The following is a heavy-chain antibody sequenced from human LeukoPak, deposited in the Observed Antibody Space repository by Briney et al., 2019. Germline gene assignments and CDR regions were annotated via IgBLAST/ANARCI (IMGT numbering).Heavy chain of an antibody. CDR1: GFTFDDYA. Sequence: GGSLRLSCAASGFTFDDYAMHWVRQAPGKGLEWVSGISWNSGSIGYADSVKGRFTISRDNAKNSLYLQMSSLRAEDTALYYCAKGNVFDSPAAFDIWGQGTMVTVSS. D-gene: IGHD3-22*01. CDR3: AKGNVFDSPAAFDI. V-gene: IGHV3-9*01. CDR2: ISWNSGSI. J-gene: IGHJ3*02.